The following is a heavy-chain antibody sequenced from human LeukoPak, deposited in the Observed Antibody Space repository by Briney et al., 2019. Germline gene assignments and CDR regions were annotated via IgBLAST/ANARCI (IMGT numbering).Heavy chain of an antibody. CDR2: IIPIFGTA. Sequence: SVKVSCEASGGTFSSYATSWVRQAPGQGLEWMGRIIPIFGTANYAQKFQGRVTITTDESTSTAYMELSSLRSEDMAVYYCASGYYGSGNYYNDGYYMDVWGKGTTVTVSS. CDR3: ASGYYGSGNYYNDGYYMDV. J-gene: IGHJ6*03. CDR1: GGTFSSYA. D-gene: IGHD3-10*01. V-gene: IGHV1-69*05.